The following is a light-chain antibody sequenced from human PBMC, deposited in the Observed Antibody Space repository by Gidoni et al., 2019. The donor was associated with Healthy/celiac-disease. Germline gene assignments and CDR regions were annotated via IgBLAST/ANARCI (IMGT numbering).Light chain of an antibody. CDR2: EGS. Sequence: QSALTQPASVSGSPGQSITISCTGTSSDVGSYNLVSWYQQHPGKAPKLMIYEGSKRPSGVSNRFSGSKSGNTASLTISGLQAEDEADYYCCSYAARVFGTGTKVT. CDR1: SSDVGSYNL. CDR3: CSYAARV. J-gene: IGLJ1*01. V-gene: IGLV2-23*01.